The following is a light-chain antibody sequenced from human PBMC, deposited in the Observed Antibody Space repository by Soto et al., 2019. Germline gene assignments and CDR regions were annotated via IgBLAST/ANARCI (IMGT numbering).Light chain of an antibody. J-gene: IGKJ4*01. CDR1: QSVSNN. CDR2: AAS. Sequence: DIQMTQSPSSLSASVRDRVTITCRASQSVSNNLNWYQQKPGKAPELLIYAASSLQSGVPSRFSGSGSGTDFTLTISSLQPEDFATYYCQQSYSIPLTFGGGTKVEIK. V-gene: IGKV1-39*01. CDR3: QQSYSIPLT.